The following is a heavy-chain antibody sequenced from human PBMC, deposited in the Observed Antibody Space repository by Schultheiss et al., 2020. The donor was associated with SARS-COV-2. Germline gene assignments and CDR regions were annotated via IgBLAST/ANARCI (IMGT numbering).Heavy chain of an antibody. J-gene: IGHJ4*02. Sequence: SETLSLTCAVSGYSISSGYYWGWIRQPPGKGLEWIGSIYHSGSTYYNPSLKSRVTISVDTSKNQFSLKLSSVTAADTAVYYCARGGVVAATAIDYWGQGTLVTVSS. V-gene: IGHV4-38-2*01. CDR2: IYHSGST. CDR1: GYSISSGYY. CDR3: ARGGVVAATAIDY. D-gene: IGHD2-15*01.